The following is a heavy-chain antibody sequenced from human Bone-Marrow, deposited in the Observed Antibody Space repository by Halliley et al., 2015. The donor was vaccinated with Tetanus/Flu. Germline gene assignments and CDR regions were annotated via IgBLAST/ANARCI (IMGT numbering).Heavy chain of an antibody. D-gene: IGHD3-3*01. CDR1: GGSFSGYS. J-gene: IGHJ4*02. V-gene: IGHV4-34*01. CDR3: ARGAGGLFIFVAPFDY. CDR2: INHSGST. Sequence: TLSLTCAVYGGSFSGYSWSWIRQPPGKGLEWIGEINHSGSTNYNPSLKSRVTISADTSKNPFSLKLSSVTAADTAVYYCARGAGGLFIFVAPFDYGGQGTLVTVSS.